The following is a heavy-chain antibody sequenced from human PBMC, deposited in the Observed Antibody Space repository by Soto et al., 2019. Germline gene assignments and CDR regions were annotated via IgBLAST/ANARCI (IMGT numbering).Heavy chain of an antibody. CDR2: IYPGDSDT. V-gene: IGHV5-51*01. CDR3: ARQYRMGIESCDY. Sequence: GESLKISCKGSGYSFTSYWIGWVRQMPGKGLEWMGIIYPGDSDTRYSPSFQGQVTISADKSISTAYLQWSILKASDTAMYYCARQYRMGIESCDYWGQGTLVTVSS. J-gene: IGHJ4*02. D-gene: IGHD7-27*01. CDR1: GYSFTSYW.